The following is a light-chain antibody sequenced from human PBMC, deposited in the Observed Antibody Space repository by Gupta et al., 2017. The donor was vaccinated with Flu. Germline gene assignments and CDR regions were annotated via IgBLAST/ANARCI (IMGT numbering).Light chain of an antibody. V-gene: IGLV6-57*03. CDR1: SGSITRDS. Sequence: FMLTQPHSVSESPGKTVTISCTRSSGSITRDSVQWYQQRPGSAPVTVILEGYERPSAVPDRFSGSIDSSSNTASLTISGLKTEDEADYYCQSFDTRSWVFGGGTKLTAL. J-gene: IGLJ3*02. CDR3: QSFDTRSWV. CDR2: EGY.